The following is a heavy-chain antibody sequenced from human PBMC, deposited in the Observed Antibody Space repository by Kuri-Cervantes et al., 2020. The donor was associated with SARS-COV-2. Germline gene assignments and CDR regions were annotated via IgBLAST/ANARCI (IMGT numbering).Heavy chain of an antibody. J-gene: IGHJ5*01. CDR3: ARVGWQQLVHWFDP. Sequence: LRLSCAVYGGSFSGYYWSWIGQPPGKGLEGMGEINHSGSTNYNPSLKSRVTISVDTSKNQFSLKLSSVTAADTAVYYCARVGWQQLVHWFDPWGQGTPVTVSS. V-gene: IGHV4-34*01. D-gene: IGHD6-13*01. CDR1: GGSFSGYY. CDR2: INHSGST.